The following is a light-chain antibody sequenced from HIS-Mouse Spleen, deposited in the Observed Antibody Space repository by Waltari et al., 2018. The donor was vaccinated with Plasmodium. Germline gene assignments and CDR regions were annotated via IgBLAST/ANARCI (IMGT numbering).Light chain of an antibody. CDR2: GAS. V-gene: IGKV3-15*01. CDR3: QQYNNWSFT. Sequence: EIVMTQSPATLSVSPGERATLSCRASQSVSINLPWYQQKPGQAPSLLIYGASTRATGIPARFSGSGSGTEFTLTISSLQSEDFAVYYCQQYNNWSFTFGPGTKVDIK. CDR1: QSVSIN. J-gene: IGKJ3*01.